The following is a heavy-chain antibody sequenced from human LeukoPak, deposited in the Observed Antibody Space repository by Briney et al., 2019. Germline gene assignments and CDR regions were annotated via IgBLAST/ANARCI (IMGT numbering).Heavy chain of an antibody. V-gene: IGHV4-59*01. Sequence: SETLSLTCTVSGGSISSYYWSWVRQPPGKGLEWIGYIYYSGSTNYNRSLKSRVTISVGKSKNQFSLKLSSVTAADTAVYYCARYGVVIDAFDIWGQGTMVTVSS. CDR1: GGSISSYY. J-gene: IGHJ3*02. CDR2: IYYSGST. D-gene: IGHD2-21*01. CDR3: ARYGVVIDAFDI.